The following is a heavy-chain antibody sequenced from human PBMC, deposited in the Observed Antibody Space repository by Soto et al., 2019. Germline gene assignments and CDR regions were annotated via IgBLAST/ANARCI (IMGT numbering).Heavy chain of an antibody. CDR2: IYIGGST. J-gene: IGHJ3*02. CDR3: AKDVKKRNALDI. CDR1: GFTVMSNC. Sequence: GGSLRLSCAASGFTVMSNCMSWVRQAPGKGLEWVAVIYIGGSTYYADYVKGGFTISRDNCNKPLYLQMNSLRAEDTTGYYCAKDVKKRNALDIRGDRKMVSV. V-gene: IGHV3-53*01.